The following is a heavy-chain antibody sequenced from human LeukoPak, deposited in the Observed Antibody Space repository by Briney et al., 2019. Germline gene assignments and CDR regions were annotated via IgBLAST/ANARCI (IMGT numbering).Heavy chain of an antibody. CDR3: ARDIYGGNWPNDY. CDR2: ISGRSSYI. CDR1: GFTFSSYT. Sequence: GGSLRLSCAASGFTFSSYTMNWVRQAPGKGLEWVSSISGRSSYIDYADSVKGRFTISRDNDKNSLYLKMNSLRAEDTAVYYCARDIYGGNWPNDYWGQGTLVTVSS. J-gene: IGHJ4*02. D-gene: IGHD2-21*01. V-gene: IGHV3-21*01.